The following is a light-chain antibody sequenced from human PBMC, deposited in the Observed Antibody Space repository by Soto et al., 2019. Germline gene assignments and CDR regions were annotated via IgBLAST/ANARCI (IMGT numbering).Light chain of an antibody. V-gene: IGKV3-15*01. Sequence: EIVMTQSPATLSVSPGERATLSCRASQSVSGNLAWYQQKPGQAPSLLIYAASTRATGISARFSGSGSGTDFALTISSLQSEDFELYYCQQYNKWPLTFGGGTKVEIK. J-gene: IGKJ4*01. CDR3: QQYNKWPLT. CDR1: QSVSGN. CDR2: AAS.